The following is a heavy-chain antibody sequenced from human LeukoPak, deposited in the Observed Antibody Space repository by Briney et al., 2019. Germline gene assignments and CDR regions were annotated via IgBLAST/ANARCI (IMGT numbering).Heavy chain of an antibody. CDR3: VRGSSGTVVRGVSWAWFDP. Sequence: GGSLRLSCVVSGFTFSRGAMTWVRQAPGKGLEWVANIKPDGSEKYFVDSVRGRFTISRNNVKNSLYLQMNSLRAEDTAVYYCVRGSSGTVVRGVSWAWFDPWGQGTLVTVSS. CDR1: GFTFSRGA. D-gene: IGHD3-10*01. V-gene: IGHV3-7*05. CDR2: IKPDGSEK. J-gene: IGHJ5*02.